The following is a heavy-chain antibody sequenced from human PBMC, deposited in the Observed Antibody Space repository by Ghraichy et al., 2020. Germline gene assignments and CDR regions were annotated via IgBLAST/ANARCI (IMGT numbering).Heavy chain of an antibody. J-gene: IGHJ4*02. CDR3: AKDRSGVAAAGFDY. D-gene: IGHD6-13*01. Sequence: LSLTCAASGFTFSSYAMSWVRQAPGKGLEWVSAISGSGGSTYYADSVKGRFTISRDNSKNTLYLQMNSLRAEDTAVYYCAKDRSGVAAAGFDYWGQGTLVTVSS. CDR2: ISGSGGST. V-gene: IGHV3-23*01. CDR1: GFTFSSYA.